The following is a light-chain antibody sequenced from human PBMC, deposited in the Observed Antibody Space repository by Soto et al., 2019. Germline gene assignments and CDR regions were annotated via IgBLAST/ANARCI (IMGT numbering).Light chain of an antibody. CDR3: QQYSSSPRT. Sequence: EIVLTQSPGTLSLSPGERVTLSCRASQSIKSGYLAWYQQKPGQAPRVLIYGASTRATGIPDRFSGSGSGTDFILTISRLEPADFAVYYCQQYSSSPRTFGQGTKVDI. V-gene: IGKV3-20*01. CDR2: GAS. CDR1: QSIKSGY. J-gene: IGKJ1*01.